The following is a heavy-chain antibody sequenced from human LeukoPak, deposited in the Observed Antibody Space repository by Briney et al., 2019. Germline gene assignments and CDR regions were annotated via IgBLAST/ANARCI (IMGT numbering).Heavy chain of an antibody. Sequence: GESLKLSCKGSGYRFTNYWIGWVRQVPGKGLEWMGFIDPDDSQTKYSPSFQGQVTISADKSINTIYVQWNSLKASDTAIYFCARHRGGAIGLEFYCYMDVWGKGTTVIVS. V-gene: IGHV5-51*01. CDR2: IDPDDSQT. CDR3: ARHRGGAIGLEFYCYMDV. J-gene: IGHJ6*03. CDR1: GYRFTNYW. D-gene: IGHD1-26*01.